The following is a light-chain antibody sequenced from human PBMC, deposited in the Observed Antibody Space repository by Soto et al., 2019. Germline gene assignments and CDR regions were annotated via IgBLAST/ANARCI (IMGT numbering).Light chain of an antibody. J-gene: IGKJ2*01. CDR3: QQYNNWPYT. V-gene: IGKV3-15*01. CDR2: AAS. CDR1: QSVSRN. Sequence: EIVMTQSPATLSVSPGERATLSCRASQSVSRNLAWYQQKPGQAPRLLIYAASTRATGIPARFSGSGSGTEFTLTISSLQSADFAVYYCQQYNNWPYTFGQGTKLEIK.